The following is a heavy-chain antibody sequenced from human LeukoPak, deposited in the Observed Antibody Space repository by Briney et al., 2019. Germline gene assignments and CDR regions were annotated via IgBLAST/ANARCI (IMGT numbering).Heavy chain of an antibody. Sequence: PSETLSLTCAVYGGSFSGYYWSWIRQPPGKGLEWIGEINHSGSTNYNPSLKSRVTISVDTSKNQFSLKLSSVTAADTAVYYCARLLGWELYYFDYWGQGTLVTVSS. CDR3: ARLLGWELYYFDY. D-gene: IGHD1-26*01. CDR2: INHSGST. V-gene: IGHV4-34*01. CDR1: GGSFSGYY. J-gene: IGHJ4*02.